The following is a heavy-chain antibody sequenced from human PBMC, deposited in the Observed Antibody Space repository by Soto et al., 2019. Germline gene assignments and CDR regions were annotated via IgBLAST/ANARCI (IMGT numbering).Heavy chain of an antibody. Sequence: GGSLRLSCAASGFTFDDYAMHWVRQAPGKGLEWVSGISWNSGSIGYADSVKGRFTISRDNAKNSLYLQMNSLRAEDTALYYCAKGAGGELKLLWFGESPYWGQGTLVTVSS. V-gene: IGHV3-9*01. CDR3: AKGAGGELKLLWFGESPY. D-gene: IGHD3-10*01. J-gene: IGHJ4*02. CDR1: GFTFDDYA. CDR2: ISWNSGSI.